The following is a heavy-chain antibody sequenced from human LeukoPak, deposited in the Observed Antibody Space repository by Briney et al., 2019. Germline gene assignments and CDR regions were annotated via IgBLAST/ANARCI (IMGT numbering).Heavy chain of an antibody. D-gene: IGHD5-12*01. CDR3: ASGPMESDYDLATSRKTYYYYYMDV. CDR2: SHKSGST. Sequence: PSETLSLTCNVSGASMSNYYWVWIRQSPGKTLEWIGCSHKSGSTHYNPSLRSRVTISVDTSKSQFSLKLNSVTAPDTAVYYCASGPMESDYDLATSRKTYYYYYMDVWGKGTTVTISS. J-gene: IGHJ6*03. V-gene: IGHV4-59*01. CDR1: GASMSNYY.